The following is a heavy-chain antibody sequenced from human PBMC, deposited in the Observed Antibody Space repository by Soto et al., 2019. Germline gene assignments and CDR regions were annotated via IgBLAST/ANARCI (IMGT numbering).Heavy chain of an antibody. CDR3: ARDASYYSLWSGYYPSRNGMDV. V-gene: IGHV3-33*01. CDR1: GFTFSSFG. Sequence: QVQVVESGGGVVQPGRSLRLSCAASGFTFSSFGMHWVRQAPGNGLVWVSLIWYDGSKKSYGDSVKGRFTISRDNSRNTVYLQMNSLRADDTAVYYCARDASYYSLWSGYYPSRNGMDVWGQGTTVTVSS. D-gene: IGHD3-3*01. J-gene: IGHJ6*02. CDR2: IWYDGSKK.